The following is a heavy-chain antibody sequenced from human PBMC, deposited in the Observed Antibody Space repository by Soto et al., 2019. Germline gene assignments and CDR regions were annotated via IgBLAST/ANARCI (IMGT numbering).Heavy chain of an antibody. CDR3: AKDRVDHNSVWDPFDI. CDR1: GFTFSFFA. CDR2: IGGSNDDT. J-gene: IGHJ3*02. D-gene: IGHD1-20*01. V-gene: IGHV3-23*01. Sequence: EVQLLESGGGLVQPGGSLRLSCAASGFTFSFFAMSWVRQAPGKRPEWVSGIGGSNDDTHYADSVKGRFSISRDNFQNTLFLQMYSLRAEDTAVYYCAKDRVDHNSVWDPFDIWGQGTMVTVSS.